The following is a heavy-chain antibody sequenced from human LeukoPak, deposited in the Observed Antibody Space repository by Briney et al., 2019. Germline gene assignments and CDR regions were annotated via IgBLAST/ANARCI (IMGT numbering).Heavy chain of an antibody. CDR1: GYTFTGYY. Sequence: ASVKVSCKASGYTFTGYYMHWVRQAPGQGLEWMGWINPNSGGTNYAQKFQGRVTMTRDTSISTAYMELSRLRSDDTAVYYCARNWGTGWHSFYYYMDVWGKGTTVTVSS. CDR2: INPNSGGT. J-gene: IGHJ6*03. CDR3: ARNWGTGWHSFYYYMDV. V-gene: IGHV1-2*02. D-gene: IGHD6-19*01.